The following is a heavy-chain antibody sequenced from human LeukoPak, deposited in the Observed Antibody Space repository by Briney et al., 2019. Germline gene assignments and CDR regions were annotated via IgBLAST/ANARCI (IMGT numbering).Heavy chain of an antibody. D-gene: IGHD6-13*01. CDR3: ARDGGQQLGIDY. CDR1: GGSISSYY. CDR2: IYYSGST. Sequence: PSETLSLTCTVSGGSISSYYWSWIRQPPGKGLEWIGYIYYSGSTNYNPSLKSRVTISVDTSKNQLSLKLSSVTAADTAVYYCARDGGQQLGIDYWGQGTLVTVSS. V-gene: IGHV4-59*12. J-gene: IGHJ4*02.